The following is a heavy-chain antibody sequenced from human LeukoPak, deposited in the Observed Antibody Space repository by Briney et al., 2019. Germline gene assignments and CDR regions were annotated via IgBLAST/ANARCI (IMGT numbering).Heavy chain of an antibody. CDR1: GYTFTSYG. D-gene: IGHD3-22*01. CDR3: ARGSYYDSSGYYYFDY. J-gene: IGHJ4*02. V-gene: IGHV1-18*01. CDR2: ISAYNGNT. Sequence: ASVKVSCKASGYTFTSYGISWVRQAPGQGLEWMGWISAYNGNTNYAQKLQGRVTMTTDTSTSTAYMELRSLRSDDTAAYYCARGSYYDSSGYYYFDYWGQGTLVTVSS.